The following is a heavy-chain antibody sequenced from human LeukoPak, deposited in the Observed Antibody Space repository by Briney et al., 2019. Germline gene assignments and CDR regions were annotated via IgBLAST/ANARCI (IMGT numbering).Heavy chain of an antibody. V-gene: IGHV1-24*01. Sequence: ASVEVSCKVSGYTLNELPMHWVRQAPGKGLEWMGGFDPESGETVYPQKFQGRVTMTEDTSTDTAYMELSSLRSEDTAVYYCATDTEPGGIVVVPAALWGQGTLVTVSS. CDR1: GYTLNELP. CDR2: FDPESGET. J-gene: IGHJ4*02. CDR3: ATDTEPGGIVVVPAAL. D-gene: IGHD2-2*01.